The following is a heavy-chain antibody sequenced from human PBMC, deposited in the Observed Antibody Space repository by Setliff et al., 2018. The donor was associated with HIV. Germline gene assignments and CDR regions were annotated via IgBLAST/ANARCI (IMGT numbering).Heavy chain of an antibody. J-gene: IGHJ4*02. V-gene: IGHV1-2*02. D-gene: IGHD3-3*01. Sequence: ASVKVSCKISGYNFIDNYLHWVRQAPGQGLEWMGWINPNGEITNFAQKFQGRVTMTRDTSTTTVFMELSSLKFGDTAVYYCPRAHYNFWSGYLDSWGQGTLVTVSS. CDR1: GYNFIDNY. CDR2: INPNGEIT. CDR3: PRAHYNFWSGYLDS.